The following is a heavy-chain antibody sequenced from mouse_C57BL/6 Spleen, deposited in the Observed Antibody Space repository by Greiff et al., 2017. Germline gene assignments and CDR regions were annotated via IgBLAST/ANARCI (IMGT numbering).Heavy chain of an antibody. V-gene: IGHV5-6*01. D-gene: IGHD2-13*01. Sequence: EVQLQQSGGDLVKPGGSLKLSCAASGFTFSSYGMSWVRQTPDKRLEWVATISSGGSYTYYPDSVKGRFTISRDNAKNTLYLQMSSLKSEDTAMYYCAREDYFAYWGQGTLVTVSA. CDR3: AREDYFAY. J-gene: IGHJ3*01. CDR1: GFTFSSYG. CDR2: ISSGGSYT.